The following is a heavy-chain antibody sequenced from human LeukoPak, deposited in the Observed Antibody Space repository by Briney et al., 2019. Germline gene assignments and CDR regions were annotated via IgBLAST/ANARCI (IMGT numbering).Heavy chain of an antibody. Sequence: GESLKISCKGSGYSFTSYWIGWVRQMPGKGLEWMGIIYPGDSDTRYSPSFQGQVTISADKSISTAYLQWSSLKASDTAMYYCARRLYYYDSSGYRGYYFDYWGQGTLVTVYS. J-gene: IGHJ4*02. CDR2: IYPGDSDT. CDR3: ARRLYYYDSSGYRGYYFDY. V-gene: IGHV5-51*01. D-gene: IGHD3-22*01. CDR1: GYSFTSYW.